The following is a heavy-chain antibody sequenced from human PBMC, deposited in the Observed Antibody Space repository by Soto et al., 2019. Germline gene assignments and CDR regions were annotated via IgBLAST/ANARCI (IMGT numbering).Heavy chain of an antibody. V-gene: IGHV3-74*01. CDR1: GLAFNTYW. J-gene: IGHJ4*02. CDR3: ATGTTDSRYYFDC. Sequence: EVQLVESGGGLVQPGGSLRLSCAASGLAFNTYWMHWVGQVPGKGLVWVSRIDTYGSTTTYADSVKGRFTISRDNAKNTVYLQMNSLRAEDTAVYYCATGTTDSRYYFDCWGQGILVTVSP. CDR2: IDTYGSTT. D-gene: IGHD1-1*01.